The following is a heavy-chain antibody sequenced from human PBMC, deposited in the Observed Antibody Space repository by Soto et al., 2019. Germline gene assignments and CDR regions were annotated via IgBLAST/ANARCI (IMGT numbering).Heavy chain of an antibody. V-gene: IGHV3-11*01. J-gene: IGHJ5*02. CDR1: GFTFSDYY. CDR3: ASLVVPATGWFDP. D-gene: IGHD2-15*01. Sequence: QVQLVESGGGLVKPGGSLRLSCAASGFTFSDYYMSWIRQAPGKGLEWISIITSSGFTIYYADSVRGRFTISRDNAKNSLYMQMNSLRAEDTAVYYRASLVVPATGWFDPCGQGTLVTVSS. CDR2: ITSSGFTI.